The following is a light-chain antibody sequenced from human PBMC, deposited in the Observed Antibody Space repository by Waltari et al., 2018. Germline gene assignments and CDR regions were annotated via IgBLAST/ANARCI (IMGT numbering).Light chain of an antibody. V-gene: IGLV3-10*01. CDR2: EDN. Sequence: SYELTQPSSVSVSPGQTTRITCSGDALPRKYASCYQQKSGQAPVLVIYEDNKRPSGIPERFSGSSSGTMATLTISGAQVDDEADYYCYSTDSSGDHRVFGGGTKLTVL. J-gene: IGLJ3*02. CDR3: YSTDSSGDHRV. CDR1: ALPRKY.